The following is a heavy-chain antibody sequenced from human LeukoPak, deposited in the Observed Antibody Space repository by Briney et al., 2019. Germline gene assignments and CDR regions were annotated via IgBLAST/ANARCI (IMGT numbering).Heavy chain of an antibody. J-gene: IGHJ4*02. Sequence: TGGSLRLSCAASGFTFSSYSMNWVRQAPGKGLEWVAVMSYDGSNKYYADSVKGRFTISRDNSKNTLYLQMNSLRAEDTAVYYCARDEQHGELSYWGQGTLVTVSS. D-gene: IGHD3-10*01. CDR1: GFTFSSYS. CDR3: ARDEQHGELSY. V-gene: IGHV3-30*03. CDR2: MSYDGSNK.